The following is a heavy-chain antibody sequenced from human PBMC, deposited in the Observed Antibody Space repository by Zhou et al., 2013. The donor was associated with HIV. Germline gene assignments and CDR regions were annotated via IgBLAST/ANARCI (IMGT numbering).Heavy chain of an antibody. CDR2: ISAYNGNT. Sequence: QVQLVQSGAEVKKPGASVKVSCKASGYIFTSYGITWVRQAPGQGLEWMGWISAYNGNTNYAQKVQGRVTMTTDTFTSTAYMELRSLRSDDTAVYYCARAPISYSGSISDPWGQGTLVTVSS. V-gene: IGHV1-18*01. J-gene: IGHJ5*02. CDR3: ARAPISYSGSISDP. CDR1: GYIFTSYG. D-gene: IGHD1-26*01.